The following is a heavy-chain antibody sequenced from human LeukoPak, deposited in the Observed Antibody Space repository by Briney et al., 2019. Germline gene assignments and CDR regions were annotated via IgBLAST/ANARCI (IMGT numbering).Heavy chain of an antibody. D-gene: IGHD3-3*01. J-gene: IGHJ6*02. Sequence: GGSLRLSCAASGFTFSSYWMHWVRQILGKGLVWVSRINSDGSSTSYADSVKGRFTISRDNSKNTLFLQMNSLRAEDTAPYYCAKSVAIYFYYGLDVWGQGTTVTVSS. CDR1: GFTFSSYW. V-gene: IGHV3-74*01. CDR3: AKSVAIYFYYGLDV. CDR2: INSDGSST.